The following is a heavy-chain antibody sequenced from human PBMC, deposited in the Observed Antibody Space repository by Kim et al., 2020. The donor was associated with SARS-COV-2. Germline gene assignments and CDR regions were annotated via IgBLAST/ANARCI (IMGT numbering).Heavy chain of an antibody. Sequence: SETLSLTCTVSGGSISSYYWSWIRQPPGKGLEWIGYIYYSGSTNYNPSLKSRVTISVDTSKNQFSLKLSSVTAADTAVYYFARSPSIAYYYYGMDVWGQG. CDR1: GGSISSYY. CDR2: IYYSGST. V-gene: IGHV4-59*01. CDR3: ARSPSIAYYYYGMDV. D-gene: IGHD3-16*02. J-gene: IGHJ6*02.